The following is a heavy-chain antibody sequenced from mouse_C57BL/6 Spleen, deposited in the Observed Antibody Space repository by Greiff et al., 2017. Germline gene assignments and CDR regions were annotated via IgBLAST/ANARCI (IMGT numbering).Heavy chain of an antibody. V-gene: IGHV1-15*01. J-gene: IGHJ2*01. Sequence: VQRVESGAELVRPGASVTLSCKASGYTFTDYEMHWVKQTPVHGLEWIGAIDPETGGTAYNQKFKGKAILTADKSSSTAYMELRSLTSEDSAVYYCTRSPGGGYFDYWGQGTTLTVSS. CDR1: GYTFTDYE. D-gene: IGHD4-1*01. CDR3: TRSPGGGYFDY. CDR2: IDPETGGT.